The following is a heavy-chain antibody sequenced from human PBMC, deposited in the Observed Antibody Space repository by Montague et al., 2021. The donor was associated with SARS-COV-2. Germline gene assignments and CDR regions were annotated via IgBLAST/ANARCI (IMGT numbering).Heavy chain of an antibody. CDR2: IYNRGTT. CDR3: ARADLGPAPTAFDI. J-gene: IGHJ3*02. CDR1: GGSINSYY. D-gene: IGHD3-16*01. V-gene: IGHV4-59*01. Sequence: SETPSLTCTVSGGSINSYYWTWIRQPPGKGLEWIGYIYNRGTTKYNPSLKSRVTVSLDTSKDQFSLRLNSVTAADTAVYYCARADLGPAPTAFDIWGPGTMVTVSS.